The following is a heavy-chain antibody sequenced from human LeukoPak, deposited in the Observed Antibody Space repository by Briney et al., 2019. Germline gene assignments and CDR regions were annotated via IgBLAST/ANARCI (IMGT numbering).Heavy chain of an antibody. D-gene: IGHD3-3*01. V-gene: IGHV4-39*01. Sequence: SETLSLTCTVSGGSISSSSYYWGWIRQPPGKGLEWIGSIYYNGNTYNNPSLKSRVTTSVDTSKNQFSLKVNSVTAADTAVYYCARAFRGIFGVFEAFDIWGQGTMVTVSS. CDR1: GGSISSSSYY. CDR3: ARAFRGIFGVFEAFDI. J-gene: IGHJ3*02. CDR2: IYYNGNT.